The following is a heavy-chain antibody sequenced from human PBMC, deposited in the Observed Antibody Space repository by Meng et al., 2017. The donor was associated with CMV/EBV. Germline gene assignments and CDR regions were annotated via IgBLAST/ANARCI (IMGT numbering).Heavy chain of an antibody. D-gene: IGHD4-17*01. V-gene: IGHV4-34*01. CDR2: INHSGST. Sequence: SETLSLTCAVYGGSFSGYYWSWIRQPPGKGLEWIGEINHSGSTNYNPSLKSRVTISVGTSKNQFSLKLSSVTAADTAVYYCARHGGDYEDYWGQGTLVTVSS. CDR1: GGSFSGYY. CDR3: ARHGGDYEDY. J-gene: IGHJ4*02.